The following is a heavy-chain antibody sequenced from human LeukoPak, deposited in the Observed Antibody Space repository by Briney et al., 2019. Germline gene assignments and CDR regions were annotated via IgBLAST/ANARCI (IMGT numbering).Heavy chain of an antibody. D-gene: IGHD5-12*01. V-gene: IGHV3-74*01. CDR2: LNNDGSTA. J-gene: IGHJ6*03. CDR3: ARRRATIDYYYYMDV. CDR1: GFTLSDYW. Sequence: GGSLRLSCAASGFTLSDYWMHWVRQAPGKGLVWVSRLNNDGSTANYADSVKGRFTISRDNAKNSLYLQMDSLRAEDTALYYCARRRATIDYYYYMDVWGKGTTVTVSS.